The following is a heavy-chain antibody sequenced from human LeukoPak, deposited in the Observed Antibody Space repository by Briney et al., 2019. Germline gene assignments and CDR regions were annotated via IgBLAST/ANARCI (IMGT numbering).Heavy chain of an antibody. D-gene: IGHD3-22*01. J-gene: IGHJ4*02. CDR2: ISYDGSNK. CDR1: GFTFSSYA. CDR3: AKSYYYDKLAYY. Sequence: GGSLRLSCAASGFTFSSYAMHWVRQAPGKGLEWVAVISYDGSNKYYADSVKGRFTISRDNSKNTLYLQMDSLRAEDTAVYYCAKSYYYDKLAYYWGQGTLVTVSS. V-gene: IGHV3-30*18.